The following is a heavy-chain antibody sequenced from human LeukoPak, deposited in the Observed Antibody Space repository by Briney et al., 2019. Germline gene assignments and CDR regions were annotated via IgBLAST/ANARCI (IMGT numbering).Heavy chain of an antibody. CDR3: AREVVALDY. D-gene: IGHD5-12*01. CDR1: GFTFSTYE. V-gene: IGHV3-21*01. CDR2: ISSSSSYI. Sequence: PGGSLRLSCAASGFTFSTYEMNWVRQAPGKGLEWVSSISSSSSYIYYADSVKGRFTISRDNAKNSLYLQMNSLRAEDTAVYYCAREVVALDYWGQGTPVTVSS. J-gene: IGHJ4*02.